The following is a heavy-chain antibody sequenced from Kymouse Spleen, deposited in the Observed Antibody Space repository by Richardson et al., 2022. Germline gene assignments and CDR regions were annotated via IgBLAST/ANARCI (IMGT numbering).Heavy chain of an antibody. D-gene: IGHD6-19*01. J-gene: IGHJ4*02. V-gene: IGHV4-39*01. CDR3: ARGSSSGWIFDY. CDR1: GGSISSSSYY. Sequence: QLQLQESGPGLVKPSETLSLTCTVSGGSISSSSYYWGWIRQPPGKGLEWIGSIYYSGSTYYNPSLKSRVTISVDTSKNQFSLKLSSVTAADTAVYYCARGSSSGWIFDYWGQGTLVTVSS. CDR2: IYYSGST.